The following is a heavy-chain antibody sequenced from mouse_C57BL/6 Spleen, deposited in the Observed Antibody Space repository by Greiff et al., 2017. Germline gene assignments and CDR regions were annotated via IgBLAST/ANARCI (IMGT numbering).Heavy chain of an antibody. CDR1: GYTFTSYW. CDR3: ARGYGYGGHYWYFDV. CDR2: IHPNSGST. Sequence: VQLQQPGAELVKPGASVKLSCKASGYTFTSYWMHWVKQRPGQGLEWIGMIHPNSGSTNYNEKFKSKATLTVDKSSSTAYMQLSSLTSEDSAVYYWARGYGYGGHYWYFDVWGTGTTVTVSS. D-gene: IGHD2-2*01. V-gene: IGHV1-64*01. J-gene: IGHJ1*03.